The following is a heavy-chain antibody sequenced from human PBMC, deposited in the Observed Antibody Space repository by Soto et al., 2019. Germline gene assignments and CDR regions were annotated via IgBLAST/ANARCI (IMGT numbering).Heavy chain of an antibody. V-gene: IGHV1-69*09. J-gene: IGHJ4*02. CDR3: ATPACAATWCSPSHNLDD. CDR2: INPLSGIP. CDR1: GGTFVRHV. D-gene: IGHD2-2*01. Sequence: QVQLVQSGAEVKKPESSVKVSCKTSGGTFVRHVISWVRQAPGQGPEWMGKINPLSGIPNYAQNFQDRVTFTADTDSSTAYMELSSMRSDDTAVYYCATPACAATWCSPSHNLDDWGQGTLVTVSS.